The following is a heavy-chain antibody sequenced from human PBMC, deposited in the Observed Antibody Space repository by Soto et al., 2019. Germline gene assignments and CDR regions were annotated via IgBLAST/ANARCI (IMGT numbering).Heavy chain of an antibody. Sequence: ASVKVSRKASGYTFTSYYMHWVRQAPGQGLEWMGIINPSGGSTSYAQKFQGRVTMTRDTSTSTVYMELSSLRSEDTAVYYCASQPTTVTTQDYYYYGMDVWGQGTTVTVSS. D-gene: IGHD4-4*01. CDR2: INPSGGST. J-gene: IGHJ6*02. CDR3: ASQPTTVTTQDYYYYGMDV. CDR1: GYTFTSYY. V-gene: IGHV1-46*01.